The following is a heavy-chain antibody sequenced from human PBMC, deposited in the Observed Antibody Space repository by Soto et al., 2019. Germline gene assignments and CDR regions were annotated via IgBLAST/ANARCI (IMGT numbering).Heavy chain of an antibody. V-gene: IGHV1-46*01. J-gene: IGHJ6*02. Sequence: ASVKVSCKASGHIFSSHCIYWVRQAPGQGLQWMGIINPGGGRTAYAQKFQGRVTLTRDMSTSTVYMELTSLTYDDTAVYYCARDVSGPGATYVMDVWGQGPTVTVSS. CDR2: INPGGGRT. CDR3: ARDVSGPGATYVMDV. CDR1: GHIFSSHC. D-gene: IGHD2-2*01.